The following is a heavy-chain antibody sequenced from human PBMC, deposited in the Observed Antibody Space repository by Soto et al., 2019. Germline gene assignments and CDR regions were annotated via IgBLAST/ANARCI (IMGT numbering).Heavy chain of an antibody. V-gene: IGHV4-30-2*05. J-gene: IGHJ4*02. CDR2: ISHSGST. CDR1: GGSISSGGYS. D-gene: IGHD4-17*01. Sequence: SETLSLTCAVSGGSISSGGYSWSWIRQPPGKGLEWIGYISHSGSTCYNPSLKTRLSMSVDRSKNQFTLRLTSVTAADTAVYFCATESGSTYGYFDYWGQGTQVTVSS. CDR3: ATESGSTYGYFDY.